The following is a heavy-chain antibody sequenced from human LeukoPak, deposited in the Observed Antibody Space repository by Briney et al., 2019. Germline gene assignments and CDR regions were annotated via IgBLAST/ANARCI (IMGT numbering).Heavy chain of an antibody. Sequence: PSETLSLTCAVYGGSFSGYYWSWIRQPPGKGLEWIGEINHSGSTNYNPSLKSRVTISVDTSKDQFSLKLSSVTAADTAVYYCARGPDWGQGTLVTVSS. V-gene: IGHV4-34*01. J-gene: IGHJ4*02. CDR2: INHSGST. CDR1: GGSFSGYY. CDR3: ARGPD.